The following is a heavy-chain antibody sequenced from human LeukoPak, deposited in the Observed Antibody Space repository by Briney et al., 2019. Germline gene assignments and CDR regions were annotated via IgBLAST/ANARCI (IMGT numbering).Heavy chain of an antibody. CDR3: ARGEDIVVVPAAQVRMGFDY. CDR2: INAGTGNT. CDR1: GYTFTSYA. J-gene: IGHJ4*02. D-gene: IGHD2-2*01. V-gene: IGHV1-3*01. Sequence: ASVNVSRKSSGYTFTSYALHWVRPARAQRVEWMGFINAGTGNTQYSQKLQGRVTITRDTSASTAYMELSSLRSEDTAVYYCARGEDIVVVPAAQVRMGFDYWGQGTLVTVSS.